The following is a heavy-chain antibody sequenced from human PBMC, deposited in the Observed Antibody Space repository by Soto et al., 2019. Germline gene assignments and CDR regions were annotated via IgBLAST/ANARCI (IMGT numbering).Heavy chain of an antibody. Sequence: QVQLVQSGAEVKKPGSSVKVSCKASGGTFSSYAISWVRQAPGQGLEWMGGIIPIFGTANYAQKFQGRVTITADESTSTAYMELSSLRSEDTAVYYCARDRGAASGYAGGYYYYYGMDVWGQGTTVTVSS. J-gene: IGHJ6*02. CDR1: GGTFSSYA. CDR2: IIPIFGTA. CDR3: ARDRGAASGYAGGYYYYYGMDV. D-gene: IGHD5-12*01. V-gene: IGHV1-69*01.